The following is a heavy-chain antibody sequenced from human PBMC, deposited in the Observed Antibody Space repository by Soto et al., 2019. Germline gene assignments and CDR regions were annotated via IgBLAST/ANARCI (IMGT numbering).Heavy chain of an antibody. J-gene: IGHJ6*02. Sequence: ASVKVSCKASGYTFTSYYMHWVRQAPGQGLEWMGIINPSGGSTSYAQKFQGRVTVTRDTSTSTVYMELSSLRSEDTAVYYCARSQDNCGGDCYHDYYYYYGMDVWGQGTTVTVSS. CDR1: GYTFTSYY. CDR3: ARSQDNCGGDCYHDYYYYYGMDV. CDR2: INPSGGST. D-gene: IGHD2-21*02. V-gene: IGHV1-46*01.